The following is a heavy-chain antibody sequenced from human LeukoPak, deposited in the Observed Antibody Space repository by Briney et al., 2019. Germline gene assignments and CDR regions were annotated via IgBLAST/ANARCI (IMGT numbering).Heavy chain of an antibody. V-gene: IGHV3-48*01. CDR1: GFPLSSYS. CDR3: VRVKGSYFDY. Sequence: GGSLRLSCAASGFPLSSYSINWVRQAPGKGLEWVSYISSSGSAIYYVDSVKGRFTMSRDNAKNSLFLQMNSPRAEDTAVYYCVRVKGSYFDYWGQGALVTVSS. D-gene: IGHD2-15*01. J-gene: IGHJ4*02. CDR2: ISSSGSAI.